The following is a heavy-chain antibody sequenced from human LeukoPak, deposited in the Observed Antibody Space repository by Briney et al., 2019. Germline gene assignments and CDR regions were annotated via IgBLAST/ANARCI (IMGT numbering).Heavy chain of an antibody. D-gene: IGHD3-10*01. V-gene: IGHV1-18*01. CDR2: ISAYNGNT. CDR1: GYTFTSYG. Sequence: RASVKVSCKASGYTFTSYGISWVRQAPGQGLEWMGWISAYNGNTNYAQKLQGRVTMTTDTSTSTAYMELRSLRSDDTAVYYCARGGELIVGSGTHVLYYYMDVWGKGTTVTVSS. J-gene: IGHJ6*03. CDR3: ARGGELIVGSGTHVLYYYMDV.